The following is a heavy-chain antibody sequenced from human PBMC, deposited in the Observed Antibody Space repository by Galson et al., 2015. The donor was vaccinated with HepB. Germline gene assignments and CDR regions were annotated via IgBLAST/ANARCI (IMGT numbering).Heavy chain of an antibody. CDR2: ISYDGSNK. CDR3: ARSQVSCHIGVFCYYYYGMDV. CDR1: GFTFSSYG. D-gene: IGHD2-2*01. Sequence: SLRLSCAASGFTFSSYGMHWVRQAPGKGLEWVAVISYDGSNKYYADPVKGRFTISRDNSKNTLYLQMNSLRAEDTAVYYCARSQVSCHIGVFCYYYYGMDVWGQGTTVTVSS. V-gene: IGHV3-30*03. J-gene: IGHJ6*02.